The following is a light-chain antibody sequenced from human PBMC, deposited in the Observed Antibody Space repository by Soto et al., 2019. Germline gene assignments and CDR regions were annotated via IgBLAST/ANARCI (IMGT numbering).Light chain of an antibody. CDR1: QTIDKY. V-gene: IGKV1-39*01. CDR3: QQSYSVPLT. Sequence: DIQMTQSPSSLSASVGDRVTITCRASQTIDKYLNWYQEKPGKAPKLLIYTTSTLQSEVPSRFSGSGSETDFTLTISSLQPEDFATYYCQQSYSVPLTFGEGTKVEN. J-gene: IGKJ4*01. CDR2: TTS.